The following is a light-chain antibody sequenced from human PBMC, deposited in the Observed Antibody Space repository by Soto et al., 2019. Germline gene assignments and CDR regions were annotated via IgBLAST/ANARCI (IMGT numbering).Light chain of an antibody. CDR1: SSDVGGHDY. CDR3: SSYSSTTLL. V-gene: IGLV2-14*01. CDR2: EVS. Sequence: QSALTQPASVCGSPGQSITISCTGTSSDVGGHDYVSWYQQHPGKAPKLIIFEVSYRPSGISNRFSGSKSGNTASLTISGLQAEDEADYYCSSYSSTTLLFGAGTKVTVL. J-gene: IGLJ1*01.